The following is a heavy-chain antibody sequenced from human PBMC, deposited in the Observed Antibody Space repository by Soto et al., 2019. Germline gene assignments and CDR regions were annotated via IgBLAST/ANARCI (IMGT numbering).Heavy chain of an antibody. J-gene: IGHJ4*02. CDR3: ARPLQNDLYFDY. CDR1: GGSISSSSYY. CDR2: IYYSGSP. V-gene: IGHV4-39*01. D-gene: IGHD1-1*01. Sequence: QLQLQESGPGLVKPSETLSLTCTVSGGSISSSSYYWGWIRQPPGKGLEWIGSIYYSGSPYYNPSLKSRVTISVDTSKNQFSLKLSSVAAADTAVYYCARPLQNDLYFDYWGQGTLVTVSS.